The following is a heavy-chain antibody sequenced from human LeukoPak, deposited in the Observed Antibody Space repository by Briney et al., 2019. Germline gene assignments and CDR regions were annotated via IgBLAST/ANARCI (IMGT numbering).Heavy chain of an antibody. CDR3: ARDGVGAAGTTIIYYYYYMDV. D-gene: IGHD6-13*01. Sequence: SETLSLTCTVSGVSISTSRYYWGWIRQPPGKGLEWIGNIYYTGPTYYNASLESRVTISLDTSKNQFSLQLNSVTPEDTAVYYCARDGVGAAGTTIIYYYYYMDVWGKGTTVTISS. CDR2: IYYTGPT. CDR1: GVSISTSRYY. J-gene: IGHJ6*03. V-gene: IGHV4-39*07.